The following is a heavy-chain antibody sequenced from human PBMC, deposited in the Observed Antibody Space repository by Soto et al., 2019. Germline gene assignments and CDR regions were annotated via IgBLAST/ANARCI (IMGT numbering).Heavy chain of an antibody. J-gene: IGHJ6*03. CDR2: IYSGGST. CDR1: GFTVSSNY. CDR3: ASSGFTMVRGVMEVNYYYYYMDV. V-gene: IGHV3-66*01. Sequence: GGSLRLSCAASGFTVSSNYMSWVRQAPGKGLEWVSVIYSGGSTYYADSVKGRFTISRDNSKNTLYLQMNSLRAEDTAVYYCASSGFTMVRGVMEVNYYYYYMDVWGKGTTVTVSS. D-gene: IGHD3-10*01.